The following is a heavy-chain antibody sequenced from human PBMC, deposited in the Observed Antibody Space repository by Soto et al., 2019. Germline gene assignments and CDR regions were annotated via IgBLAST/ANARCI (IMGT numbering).Heavy chain of an antibody. CDR2: ISSSGLTT. Sequence: GGSLRLSCQASGFNFIMYEMLWVRKAPGKGLEWVSYISSSGLTTYYADFAEGRFTISRDNAKDSLYLHLNSLRVGDTAVYYCARYGTRGDWWGLGTQVTVSS. CDR1: GFNFIMYE. CDR3: ARYGTRGDW. V-gene: IGHV3-48*03. D-gene: IGHD3-10*01. J-gene: IGHJ5*01.